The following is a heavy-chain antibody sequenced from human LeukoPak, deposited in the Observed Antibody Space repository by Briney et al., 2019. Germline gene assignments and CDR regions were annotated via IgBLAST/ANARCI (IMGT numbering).Heavy chain of an antibody. CDR3: ARPADFWSGNDAFDI. Sequence: SETLSLTCAVYGGSFSGYYWSWIRQPPGKGLEWIGEINHSGSTNYNPSLKSRVTISVDTSKNQFSLKLSSVTAADTAVYYYARPADFWSGNDAFDIWGQGTMVTVSS. CDR2: INHSGST. CDR1: GGSFSGYY. V-gene: IGHV4-34*01. J-gene: IGHJ3*02. D-gene: IGHD3-3*01.